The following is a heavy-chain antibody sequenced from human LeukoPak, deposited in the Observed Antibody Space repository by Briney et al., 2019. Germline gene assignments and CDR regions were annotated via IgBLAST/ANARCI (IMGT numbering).Heavy chain of an antibody. CDR3: ASTSHPNNYYYGMDV. V-gene: IGHV3-64*01. D-gene: IGHD2-2*01. CDR2: ISSNGGST. CDR1: GFTFSSYA. Sequence: GGSLRLSCAASGFTFSSYAMHWVRQAPGKGLEYVSAISSNGGSTYYANSVKGRFTISRDNSKNTLYLQMGSLRAEDMAVYYCASTSHPNNYYYGMDVWGQGTTVTVSS. J-gene: IGHJ6*02.